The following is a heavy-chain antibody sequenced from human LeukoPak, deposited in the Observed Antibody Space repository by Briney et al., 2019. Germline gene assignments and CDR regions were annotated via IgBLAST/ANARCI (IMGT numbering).Heavy chain of an antibody. CDR3: ARGLGSSSTNNNWFDP. CDR2: IYNSGNT. CDR1: GGSFSGYY. Sequence: TSETLSLTCAVYGGSFSGYYCSWIRQLPGRGLEWIGYIYNSGNTYYHPSLKSRVSISGDTSKNQFSLKLSSLTAADTAVYFCARGLGSSSTNNNWFDPWGQGTLVTVSS. D-gene: IGHD6-6*01. V-gene: IGHV4-34*09. J-gene: IGHJ5*02.